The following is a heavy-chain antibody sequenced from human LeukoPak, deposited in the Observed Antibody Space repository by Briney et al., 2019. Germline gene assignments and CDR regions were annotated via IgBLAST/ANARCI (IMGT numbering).Heavy chain of an antibody. CDR2: TNHRGRT. CDR1: GGSFSGYQ. J-gene: IGHJ4*02. Sequence: PSETLSLTCAVSGGSFSGYQWNWIRQPPGKGLEGIGETNHRGRTTYNPSLKSRVTMSIDTSKNHFSLMLGSVTAADTAVYYCARAYYYDSTGYFEDNYWGQGTLVTVSS. CDR3: ARAYYYDSTGYFEDNY. V-gene: IGHV4-34*01. D-gene: IGHD3-22*01.